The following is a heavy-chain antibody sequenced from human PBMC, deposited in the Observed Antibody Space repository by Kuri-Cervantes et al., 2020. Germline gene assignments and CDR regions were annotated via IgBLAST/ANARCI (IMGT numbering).Heavy chain of an antibody. CDR1: GGSISSSSYY. CDR3: VRGRPWFRELFSEDGSFDI. D-gene: IGHD3-10*01. V-gene: IGHV4-39*07. CDR2: IYYSGST. J-gene: IGHJ3*02. Sequence: SETLSLTCTVSGGSISSSSYYWGWIRQPPGKGLEWIGSIYYSGSTYYNPSLRSRVTVSIDDSKNQFSLKLTSLTAADTAVYYCVRGRPWFRELFSEDGSFDIWGQGTVVTVSS.